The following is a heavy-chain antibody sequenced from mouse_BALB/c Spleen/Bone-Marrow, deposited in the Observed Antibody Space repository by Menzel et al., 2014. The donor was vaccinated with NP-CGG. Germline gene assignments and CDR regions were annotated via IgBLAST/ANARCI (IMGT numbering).Heavy chain of an antibody. J-gene: IGHJ4*01. CDR3: ARWGYYYAMDY. Sequence: EVQRVESGGGLVQPGGSRKLSCAASGFTFSSFGMHWVRRAPEKGLEWVAYISSGSSNINYEETVKGQFTISRDKPKNTLFLQMTSLRSEDSAMYYCARWGYYYAMDYWGQGTSVTVSS. D-gene: IGHD2-2*01. CDR2: ISSGSSNI. CDR1: GFTFSSFG. V-gene: IGHV5-17*02.